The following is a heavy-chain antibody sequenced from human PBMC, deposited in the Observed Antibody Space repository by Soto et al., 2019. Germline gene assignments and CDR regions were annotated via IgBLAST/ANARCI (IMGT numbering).Heavy chain of an antibody. D-gene: IGHD1-26*01. CDR2: ISGSGGST. Sequence: GSLRLSCAASGFTFSSYAMSWVRQAPGKGLEWVSAISGSGGSTYYADSVKGRFTISRDNSKNTLYLQMNSLRAEDTAVYYCAKDDFGSGSYYYYYGMDVWGQGTTVTVSS. V-gene: IGHV3-23*01. J-gene: IGHJ6*02. CDR1: GFTFSSYA. CDR3: AKDDFGSGSYYYYYGMDV.